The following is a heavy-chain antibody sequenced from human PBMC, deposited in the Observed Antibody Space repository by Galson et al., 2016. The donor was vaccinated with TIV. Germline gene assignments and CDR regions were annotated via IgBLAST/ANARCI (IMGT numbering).Heavy chain of an antibody. CDR3: AKIGQEHDAFDT. J-gene: IGHJ3*02. D-gene: IGHD1/OR15-1a*01. CDR1: GYTFTEYY. CDR2: INTNSGGT. V-gene: IGHV1-2*04. Sequence: SVKVSCKASGYTFTEYYIHWVRQAPGQGLEWMGWINTNSGGTMYAQKFQGWVTMTRDTSITTAYMELSRLKSDDTAVYYCAKIGQEHDAFDTWGQGTMVTVFS.